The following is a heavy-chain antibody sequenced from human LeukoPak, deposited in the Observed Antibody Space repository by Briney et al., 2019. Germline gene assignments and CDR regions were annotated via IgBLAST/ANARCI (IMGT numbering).Heavy chain of an antibody. J-gene: IGHJ4*02. D-gene: IGHD1-26*01. CDR2: IRQDGGLK. Sequence: GGSLRLSCTASGFTFSNYWMSWVRQAAGKGLEWVANIRQDGGLKHCVDSVKGRFTISRDNAENSLYLQMNSLRAEDTAVYYCAREIVGAIKSYFDYWGQGTLVTASS. CDR1: GFTFSNYW. CDR3: AREIVGAIKSYFDY. V-gene: IGHV3-7*01.